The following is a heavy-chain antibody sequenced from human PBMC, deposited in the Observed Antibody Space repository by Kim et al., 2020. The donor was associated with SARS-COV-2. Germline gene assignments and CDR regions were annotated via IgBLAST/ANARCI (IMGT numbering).Heavy chain of an antibody. Sequence: ASVKVSCKASGYTFTSYYMHWVRQAPGQGLEWMGIINPSGGSTSYAQKFQGRVTMTRDTSTSTVYMELSSLRSEDTAVYYCAIHRITIFGVVIIPVDYYGMDVWGQGTTVTVSS. CDR1: GYTFTSYY. V-gene: IGHV1-46*01. CDR3: AIHRITIFGVVIIPVDYYGMDV. CDR2: INPSGGST. J-gene: IGHJ6*02. D-gene: IGHD3-3*01.